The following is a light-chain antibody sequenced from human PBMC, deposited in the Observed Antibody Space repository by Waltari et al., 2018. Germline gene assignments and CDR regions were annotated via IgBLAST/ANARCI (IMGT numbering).Light chain of an antibody. J-gene: IGLJ3*02. V-gene: IGLV2-23*02. CDR2: EVT. CDR1: SSDVGSYNI. CDR3: SSYGSINTWL. Sequence: QSALTQAASVSGSPGQSITISCTGTSSDVGSYNIVSWYQQHPGKAPKLIISEVTKRPAGVSNTFSGSKSGYTASRTISGLQAEDEADYFCSSYGSINTWLFGGGTKLTVL.